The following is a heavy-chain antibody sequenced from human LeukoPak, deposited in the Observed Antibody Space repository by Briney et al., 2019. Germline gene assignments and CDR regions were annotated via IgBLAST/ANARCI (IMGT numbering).Heavy chain of an antibody. CDR1: GFTVSSNY. V-gene: IGHV3-53*01. CDR3: ARMRFLEWFPALFDY. D-gene: IGHD3-3*01. Sequence: PGGSLRLSCAASGFTVSSNYMSWVRQAPGKGLEWVSVIYSGGSTYHADSVKGRFTISRDNSKNTLYLQMNSLRAEDTAVYYCARMRFLEWFPALFDYWGQGTLVTVSS. J-gene: IGHJ4*02. CDR2: IYSGGST.